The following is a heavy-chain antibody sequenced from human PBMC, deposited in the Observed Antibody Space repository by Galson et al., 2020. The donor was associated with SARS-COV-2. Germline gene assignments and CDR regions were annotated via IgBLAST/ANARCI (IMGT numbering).Heavy chain of an antibody. D-gene: IGHD1-20*01. V-gene: IGHV4-31*03. Sequence: SETLSLTCTVSGGSISSGGYYWSWIRQHPGKGLEWIGYIYYSGSTYYNPSLKSRVTISVDTSKNQFSLKLSSVTAADMAVYYCARDEGYNWNYSGMDVWGQGTTVTVSS. J-gene: IGHJ6*02. CDR1: GGSISSGGYY. CDR3: ARDEGYNWNYSGMDV. CDR2: IYYSGST.